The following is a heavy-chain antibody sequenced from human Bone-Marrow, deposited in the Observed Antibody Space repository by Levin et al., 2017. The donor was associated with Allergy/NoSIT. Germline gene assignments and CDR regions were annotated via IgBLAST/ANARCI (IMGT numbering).Heavy chain of an antibody. Sequence: GESLKISCAASGFTFSSYAMHWVRQAPGKGLEWVAVISYDGSNKYYADSVKGRFTISRDNSKNTLYLQMNSLRAEDTAVYYCARDLVSSSWDIQGYWGQGTLVTVSS. CDR1: GFTFSSYA. J-gene: IGHJ4*02. V-gene: IGHV3-30-3*01. CDR3: ARDLVSSSWDIQGY. D-gene: IGHD6-13*01. CDR2: ISYDGSNK.